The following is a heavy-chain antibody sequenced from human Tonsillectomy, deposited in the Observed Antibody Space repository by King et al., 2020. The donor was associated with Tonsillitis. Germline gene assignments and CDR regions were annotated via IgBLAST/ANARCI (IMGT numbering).Heavy chain of an antibody. Sequence: QLQESGPGLVKPSGTLSLTCAVSGASITNSDWWTWVRQPPGRGLEWIGETHHSGSTNYNPSLKGRVTISLAKSKDQFSLTLSSVTAADTCVYYCARDRLFRPAFAFENWGRGTMVTVSS. D-gene: IGHD2/OR15-2a*01. CDR3: ARDRLFRPAFAFEN. J-gene: IGHJ3*02. V-gene: IGHV4-4*02. CDR2: THHSGST. CDR1: GASITNSDW.